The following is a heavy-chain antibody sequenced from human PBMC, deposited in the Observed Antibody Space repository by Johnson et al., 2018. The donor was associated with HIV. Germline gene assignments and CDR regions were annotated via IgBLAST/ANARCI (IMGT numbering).Heavy chain of an antibody. CDR2: IRYDGSNK. D-gene: IGHD6-6*01. Sequence: VQLVESGGGVVQPGRSLRLSCAASGFTFSRYGMHWVRQAPGKGLEWVAFIRYDGSNKYYADSVKGRFTISRDNSKNTLYLQMNSLRAEDTAVYYCARVYSSSSAHAFDIWGQGTMVTVSS. CDR3: ARVYSSSSAHAFDI. CDR1: GFTFSRYG. J-gene: IGHJ3*02. V-gene: IGHV3-30*02.